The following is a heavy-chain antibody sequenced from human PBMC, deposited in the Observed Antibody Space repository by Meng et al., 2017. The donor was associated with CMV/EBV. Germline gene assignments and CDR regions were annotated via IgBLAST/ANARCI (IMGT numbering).Heavy chain of an antibody. J-gene: IGHJ1*01. V-gene: IGHV3-66*02. CDR3: ARDRWVGATRFFQH. D-gene: IGHD1-26*01. CDR2: IYSGGST. CDR1: GLTVSSNY. Sequence: GESLKISCAASGLTVSSNYMSWVRQAPGKGLEWVSVIYSGGSTYYADSVKGRFTISRDNSKNTLYLQMNSLRAEDTAVYYCARDRWVGATRFFQHWGQGTLVTVSS.